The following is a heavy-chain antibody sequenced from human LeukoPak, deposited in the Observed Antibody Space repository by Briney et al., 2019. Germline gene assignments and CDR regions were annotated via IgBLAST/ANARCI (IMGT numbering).Heavy chain of an antibody. J-gene: IGHJ4*02. CDR1: GGSISSSSYY. CDR2: IYYSGST. Sequence: NPSETLSLTCTVSGGSISSSSYYWGWIRQPPGKGLEWIGSIYYSGSTYYNPSLKSRVTISVDTSKNQFSLKLSSVTAADTAVYYCARTIVVVPAAMDYWGQGTLVTVSS. V-gene: IGHV4-39*01. D-gene: IGHD2-2*01. CDR3: ARTIVVVPAAMDY.